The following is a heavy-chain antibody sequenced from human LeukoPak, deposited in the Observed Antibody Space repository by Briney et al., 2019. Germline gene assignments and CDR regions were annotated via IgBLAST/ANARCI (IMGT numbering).Heavy chain of an antibody. CDR3: AREVNVAAGSDGFDT. Sequence: SETLSLTCTVSGDSITSSNFFWSWIRQPPGGDLEWIGYMPYNGGASYNPSLRSRTTISLDTSKNEFSLRLTSVTAPDTAIYYCAREVNVAAGSDGFDTWGPGTMVTVSP. J-gene: IGHJ3*02. CDR2: MPYNGGA. V-gene: IGHV4-30-4*01. CDR1: GDSITSSNFF. D-gene: IGHD5-24*01.